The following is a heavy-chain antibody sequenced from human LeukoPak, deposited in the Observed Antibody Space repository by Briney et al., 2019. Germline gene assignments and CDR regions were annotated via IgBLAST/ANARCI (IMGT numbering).Heavy chain of an antibody. CDR3: ARDHYLSLSSAGWFDP. CDR1: GYSISSGYY. J-gene: IGHJ5*02. D-gene: IGHD3-16*01. Sequence: SETLSLTCTVSGYSISSGYYWAWIRQPPGKGLEWIGSIFHTGSTYHNPSLKSRVTISVDTSKNQSSLKLSSVTAADTAVYYCARDHYLSLSSAGWFDPWGQGTLVTVSS. CDR2: IFHTGST. V-gene: IGHV4-38-2*02.